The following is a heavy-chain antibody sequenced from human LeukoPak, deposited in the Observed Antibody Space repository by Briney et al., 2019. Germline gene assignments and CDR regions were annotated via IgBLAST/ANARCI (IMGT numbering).Heavy chain of an antibody. Sequence: PGRSLRLSCAASGFTFSSYGMHWVRQAPGKGLEWVPVISYDGSNKYYADSVKGRFTISRDNSKNTLYLQMNSLRAEDTAVYYCAKDLRGCSSTSCYEGTNWGQGTLVTVSS. CDR2: ISYDGSNK. J-gene: IGHJ4*02. V-gene: IGHV3-30*18. D-gene: IGHD2-2*01. CDR1: GFTFSSYG. CDR3: AKDLRGCSSTSCYEGTN.